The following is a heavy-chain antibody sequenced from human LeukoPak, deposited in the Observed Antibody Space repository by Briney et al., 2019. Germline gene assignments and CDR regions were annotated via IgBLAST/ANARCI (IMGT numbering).Heavy chain of an antibody. Sequence: GGSLRLSCAASGFTFSNYWMHWVRQVPGKGLVWVSRINSDGSSTNYADSVKGRFTISRDNSKNTLSLQMNSLRAEDTALYYCGRQEWPWAFPDYWGQGTLVTVSS. J-gene: IGHJ4*02. CDR3: GRQEWPWAFPDY. CDR1: GFTFSNYW. D-gene: IGHD3-3*01. V-gene: IGHV3-74*01. CDR2: INSDGSST.